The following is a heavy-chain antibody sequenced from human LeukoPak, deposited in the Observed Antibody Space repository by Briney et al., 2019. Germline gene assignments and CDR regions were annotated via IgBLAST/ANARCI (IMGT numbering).Heavy chain of an antibody. J-gene: IGHJ6*04. Sequence: PSETLSLTCTVSGGSISSGGYYWSWIRQHPGKGPEWTGYIYHSGSTYYNPSLKSRVIMLVDTSKNQFSLKLSSVTAADTAVYYCATTNHYYYGLDVWGKGTTVTVSS. CDR2: IYHSGST. CDR1: GGSISSGGYY. CDR3: ATTNHYYYGLDV. V-gene: IGHV4-31*03.